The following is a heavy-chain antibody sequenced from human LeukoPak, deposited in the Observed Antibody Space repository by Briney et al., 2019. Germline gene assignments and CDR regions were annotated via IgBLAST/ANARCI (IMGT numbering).Heavy chain of an antibody. CDR2: IKSKIDGGTT. CDR3: ISPRTSSY. CDR1: GFTFNNYW. V-gene: IGHV3-15*07. D-gene: IGHD2-2*01. J-gene: IGHJ4*02. Sequence: PGGSLRLSCAASGFTFNNYWMNWVRQAPGKGLEWVGRIKSKIDGGTTDYAAPVKGRFIISRDDSKNTLYLQMNSLETEDTALYYCISPRTSSYWGQGTLVTVSS.